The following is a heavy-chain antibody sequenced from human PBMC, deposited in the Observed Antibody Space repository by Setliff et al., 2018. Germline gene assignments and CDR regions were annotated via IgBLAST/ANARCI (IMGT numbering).Heavy chain of an antibody. J-gene: IGHJ4*02. V-gene: IGHV3-23*01. CDR2: IHGEGINT. D-gene: IGHD1-26*01. CDR3: MKKIIAGGGPPYDYFDY. Sequence: LRLSCAASRFTFSTYVMTWVRQAPGKGLEWVSSIHGEGINTYYADSVKGRFTISRDNSKNTLFLQMNSLRADDTAVYYCMKKIIAGGGPPYDYFDYWGQGTLVTVSS. CDR1: RFTFSTYV.